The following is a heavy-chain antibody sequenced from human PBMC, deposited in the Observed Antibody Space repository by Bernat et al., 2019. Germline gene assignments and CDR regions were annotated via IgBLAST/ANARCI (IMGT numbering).Heavy chain of an antibody. CDR3: ARDYGREFDY. J-gene: IGHJ4*02. CDR2: IYYSGST. CDR1: GGSISSYY. D-gene: IGHD4-17*01. Sequence: QVQLQESGPGLVKPSETLSLTCTVSGGSISSYYWSWIRQPPGKGLEWIGYIYYSGSTNYNPSLKSRVTISVDTSKNQFSLKLSSVTAADTAVYYCARDYGREFDYWGQGTLVTVSS. V-gene: IGHV4-59*01.